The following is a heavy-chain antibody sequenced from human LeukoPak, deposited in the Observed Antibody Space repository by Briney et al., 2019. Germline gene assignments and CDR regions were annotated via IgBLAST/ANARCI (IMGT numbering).Heavy chain of an antibody. J-gene: IGHJ4*02. CDR2: ISYDGSNK. D-gene: IGHD3-16*02. CDR3: AKDGGEVTFGVVITLPDY. CDR1: GFTFSSYG. Sequence: GGSLRLSCAASGFTFSSYGMHWVRQAPGKGLEWVAVISYDGSNKYYADSVKGRFTISRDNSKNTLYLQMNSLRAEDTAVYYCAKDGGEVTFGVVITLPDYWGQGTLVTVSS. V-gene: IGHV3-30*18.